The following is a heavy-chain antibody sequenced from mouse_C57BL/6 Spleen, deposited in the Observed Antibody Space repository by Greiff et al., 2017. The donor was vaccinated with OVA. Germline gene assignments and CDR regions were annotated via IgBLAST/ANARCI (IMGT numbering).Heavy chain of an antibody. V-gene: IGHV5-4*01. Sequence: DVKLVESGGGLVKPGGSLKLSCAASGFTFSRYAMSWVRQTPEKRLEWVATISDGGSYTYYPDNVKGRFTISRDNAKNNLYLQMSHLKSEDTAMYYCAREGGELSWFAYWGQGTLVTVSA. CDR3: AREGGELSWFAY. J-gene: IGHJ3*01. CDR2: ISDGGSYT. CDR1: GFTFSRYA.